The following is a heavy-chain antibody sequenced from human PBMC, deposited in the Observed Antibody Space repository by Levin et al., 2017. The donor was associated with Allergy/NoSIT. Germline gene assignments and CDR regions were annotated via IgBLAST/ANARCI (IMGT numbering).Heavy chain of an antibody. CDR1: GGSIGSTSYY. Sequence: SETLSLTCTVSGGSIGSTSYYWGWIRQSPGKGLEWIGSIYYTGNTYYNPSLKSRVTISIDTSMNHFSLKLTSVTATDTALYYCARRFAAISNWDFDYWGRGTLVTVSS. J-gene: IGHJ4*02. D-gene: IGHD4-11*01. V-gene: IGHV4-39*02. CDR2: IYYTGNT. CDR3: ARRFAAISNWDFDY.